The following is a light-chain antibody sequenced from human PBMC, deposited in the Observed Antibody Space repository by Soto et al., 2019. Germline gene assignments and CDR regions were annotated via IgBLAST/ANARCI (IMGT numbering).Light chain of an antibody. Sequence: EIELTQSPGTLSLSPGDRATLTCRASQSVNSSYLAWHQKKPGQAPMLLMYGASSRATGIPDRFSGSASANYFTLTISRLEPEYFAVYYCQHYGSSPVTFGPGTKVDIK. CDR1: QSVNSSY. CDR2: GAS. J-gene: IGKJ3*01. V-gene: IGKV3-20*01. CDR3: QHYGSSPVT.